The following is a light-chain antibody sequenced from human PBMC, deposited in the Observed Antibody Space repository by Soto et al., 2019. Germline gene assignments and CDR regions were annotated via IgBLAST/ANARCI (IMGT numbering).Light chain of an antibody. J-gene: IGLJ1*01. CDR3: NSYTISTTYV. V-gene: IGLV2-14*03. CDR1: SSDVGHSNH. Sequence: QSALTQPASVSGSPGQSITISCTGSSSDVGHSNHVSWYQQHPGKTPKLIIYGVTNRPSGISNRFSGSKSGSTGSLTISGLQPEDEDEYYCNSYTISTTYVFGTGPKLTVL. CDR2: GVT.